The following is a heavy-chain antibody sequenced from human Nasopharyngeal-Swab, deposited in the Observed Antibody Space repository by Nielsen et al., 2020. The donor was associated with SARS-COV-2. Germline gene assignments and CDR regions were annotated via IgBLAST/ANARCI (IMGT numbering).Heavy chain of an antibody. D-gene: IGHD2-15*01. V-gene: IGHV5-51*01. CDR2: IYPGDSDT. Sequence: GGSLRLSCKGSGYSFTSYWIGWVRQMLGKGLEWMGIIYPGDSDTRYSPSFQGQVTISADKSISTAYLQWSSLKASDTAMYYCARRVGYCSGGSCYFDYWGQGTLVTVSS. J-gene: IGHJ4*02. CDR1: GYSFTSYW. CDR3: ARRVGYCSGGSCYFDY.